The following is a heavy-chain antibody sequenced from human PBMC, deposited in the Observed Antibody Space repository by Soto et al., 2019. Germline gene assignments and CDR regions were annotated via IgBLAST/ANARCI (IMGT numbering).Heavy chain of an antibody. D-gene: IGHD3-22*01. Sequence: QVQLVESGGGVVQPGGSLRLSCAASGFTFSSYGMHWVRQAPGKGLEWVAVISYDGSNKYYADSVKGRFTISRDNSKNTLYLQMNSLRAEDTAVYYCAKDDGYYDSSGPYYFDYWGQGTLVTVSS. V-gene: IGHV3-30*18. J-gene: IGHJ4*02. CDR3: AKDDGYYDSSGPYYFDY. CDR1: GFTFSSYG. CDR2: ISYDGSNK.